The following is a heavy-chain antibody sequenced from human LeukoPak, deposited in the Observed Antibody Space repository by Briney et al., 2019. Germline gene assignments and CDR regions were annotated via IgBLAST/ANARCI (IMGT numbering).Heavy chain of an antibody. CDR1: GYSISSGYY. CDR2: IFHSGSS. Sequence: SETLSLTCTVSGYSISSGYYWGWIRQPPGKGLEWIGSIFHSGSSHYNPSLRSRVTMSVDTSTNQLSLKLSSVTAADTAIYFRAKTLGGATKFTPWGQGTLVTVSS. D-gene: IGHD1-26*01. CDR3: AKTLGGATKFTP. V-gene: IGHV4-38-2*02. J-gene: IGHJ5*02.